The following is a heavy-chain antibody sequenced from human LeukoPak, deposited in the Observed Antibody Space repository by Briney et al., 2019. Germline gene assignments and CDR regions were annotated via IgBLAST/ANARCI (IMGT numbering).Heavy chain of an antibody. V-gene: IGHV4-30-4*08. CDR2: IYYSGST. Sequence: SQTLSLTCTVSGGSISSGDYYWSWIRQPPGKGLEWIGYIYYSGSTYYNPSLKSRVTISVDTSKNQFSLKLSSVTAADTAVYYCVGYDRDGYNEEAFDIWGQGTMVTVSS. J-gene: IGHJ3*02. D-gene: IGHD5-24*01. CDR1: GGSISSGDYY. CDR3: VGYDRDGYNEEAFDI.